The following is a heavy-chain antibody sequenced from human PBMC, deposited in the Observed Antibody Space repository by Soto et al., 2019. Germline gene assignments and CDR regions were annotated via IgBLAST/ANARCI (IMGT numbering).Heavy chain of an antibody. CDR1: GGSISQYY. D-gene: IGHD3-10*01. CDR3: ARGPGGFGDFSLDY. J-gene: IGHJ4*02. CDR2: IYSGGST. Sequence: QVQLQESGPGLVKPSETLSLSCGVSGGSISQYYWSWIRQPAGKGLGWIGRIYSGGSTNYNPTLESRVTWSVDTSKNKFSLKLSSVTAADTAVYYCARGPGGFGDFSLDYWGQGTLVTVSS. V-gene: IGHV4-4*07.